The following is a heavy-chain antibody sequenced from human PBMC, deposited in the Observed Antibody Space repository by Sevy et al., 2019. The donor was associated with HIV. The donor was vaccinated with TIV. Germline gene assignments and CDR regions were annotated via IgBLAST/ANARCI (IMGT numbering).Heavy chain of an antibody. CDR2: IIPIFGTA. D-gene: IGHD2-2*01. CDR1: GGTFSSYA. J-gene: IGHJ6*02. CDR3: ARSLADIVVVPAAMDHYYYGMDV. Sequence: GASVKVSCKASGGTFSSYAISWVRQAPGQGLEWMGGIIPIFGTANYAQKFQGRVTITADESTSTAYMELSSLRSEDTAVYYCARSLADIVVVPAAMDHYYYGMDVWGQGTTVTVSS. V-gene: IGHV1-69*13.